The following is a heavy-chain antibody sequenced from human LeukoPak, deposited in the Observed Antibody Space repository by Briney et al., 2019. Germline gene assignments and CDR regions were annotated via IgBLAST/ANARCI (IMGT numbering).Heavy chain of an antibody. J-gene: IGHJ4*02. D-gene: IGHD6-13*01. CDR3: ARVPTDSSSWYPVDY. V-gene: IGHV1-3*03. CDR1: GYTFTTYA. Sequence: ASVKVSCKVSGYTFTTYAMHWVRQAPGQRLEWMGWINAGNGNTKYSQEFQGRVTITRETSASTAYMELSSLRSEDMAVYYCARVPTDSSSWYPVDYWGQGTLVTVSS. CDR2: INAGNGNT.